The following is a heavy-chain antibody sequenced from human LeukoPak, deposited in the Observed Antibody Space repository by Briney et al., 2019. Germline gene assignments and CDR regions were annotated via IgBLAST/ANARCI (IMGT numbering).Heavy chain of an antibody. D-gene: IGHD2-15*01. J-gene: IGHJ1*01. CDR3: ARAGSGHGEYFQH. V-gene: IGHV4-59*01. Sequence: SETLSLTCSVSGGSMSSYYWSWIRQSPGKGLEWIGYIYHSGSTDYNSSLKSRVTISEDTSRKQFSLKVSSVTAADTAVYYCARAGSGHGEYFQHWGQGTLVTVSS. CDR1: GGSMSSYY. CDR2: IYHSGST.